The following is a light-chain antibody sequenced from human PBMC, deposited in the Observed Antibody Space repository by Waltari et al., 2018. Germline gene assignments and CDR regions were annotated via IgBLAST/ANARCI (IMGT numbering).Light chain of an antibody. V-gene: IGKV3-11*01. CDR1: QSVSRY. Sequence: DIVLSQSPATLSLSPGVRATLSCRASQSVSRYLAWYQQKPGQAPRLLIYDASNRATGIPVRFSGSGSGTDFTLTIRSLGPEDFAVYYCLQHSNWPRFTFGPGTKVDIK. CDR3: LQHSNWPRFT. J-gene: IGKJ3*01. CDR2: DAS.